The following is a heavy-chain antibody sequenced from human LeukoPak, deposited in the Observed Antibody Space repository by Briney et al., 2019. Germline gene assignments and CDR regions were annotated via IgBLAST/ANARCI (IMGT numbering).Heavy chain of an antibody. D-gene: IGHD3-16*01. CDR3: ARDALGEADY. Sequence: SETLSLTCAVYGGSFSGYYWSWIRQPPGKGLEWIGEINHSGSTNYNPSLKSRVTISVDTSKNQFSLKLSSVTAADTAVYYCARDALGEADYWGQGTLVTVSS. V-gene: IGHV4-34*01. J-gene: IGHJ4*02. CDR2: INHSGST. CDR1: GGSFSGYY.